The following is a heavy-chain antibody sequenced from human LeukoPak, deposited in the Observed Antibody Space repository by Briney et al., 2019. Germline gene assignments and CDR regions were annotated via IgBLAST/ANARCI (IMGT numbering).Heavy chain of an antibody. J-gene: IGHJ4*02. Sequence: LPGGSLRLSCAASGFTFSDTWMHWVRQAPGEGLVWVSRIRSDGSDTRYAESVKGRFTISRDNAKNSLYLQMNSLRAEDTAVYYCARDNAGIVVVTNFDYWGQGTLVTVSS. CDR1: GFTFSDTW. D-gene: IGHD3-22*01. CDR2: IRSDGSDT. V-gene: IGHV3-74*01. CDR3: ARDNAGIVVVTNFDY.